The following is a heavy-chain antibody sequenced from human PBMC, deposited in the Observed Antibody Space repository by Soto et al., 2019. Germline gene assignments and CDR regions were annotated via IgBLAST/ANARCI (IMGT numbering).Heavy chain of an antibody. Sequence: XVKVSCKASGGTFSSYTISWVRHAPGQGLEWMGWISTYNGDTNYAQTFQGRVTMTTDTSTSTVHMEVRSLRSDDTAVYYCAREGVAPYYYYGMDVWGQGTPVTVSS. CDR3: AREGVAPYYYYGMDV. CDR2: ISTYNGDT. J-gene: IGHJ6*02. V-gene: IGHV1-18*01. D-gene: IGHD5-12*01. CDR1: GGTFSSYT.